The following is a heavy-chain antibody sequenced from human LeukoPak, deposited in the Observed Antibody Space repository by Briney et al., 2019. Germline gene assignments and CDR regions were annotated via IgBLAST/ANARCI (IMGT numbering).Heavy chain of an antibody. Sequence: SETLSLICTVSGDSISSYFWSWIRQPPGKGLEWIGYIYYNGYTNYNPSLNYNPSLNSRVTLSIDTSTNQFSLKLNSVTAADTAIYYCARFSGGTSRVDYWGQGTLVTVSS. CDR3: ARFSGGTSRVDY. CDR1: GDSISSYF. V-gene: IGHV4-59*01. J-gene: IGHJ4*02. CDR2: IYYNGYT.